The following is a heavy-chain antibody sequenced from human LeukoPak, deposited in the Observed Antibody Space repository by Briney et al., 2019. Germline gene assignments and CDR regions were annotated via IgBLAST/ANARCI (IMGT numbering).Heavy chain of an antibody. CDR3: ARGRAFGVLFDY. CDR2: INHSGST. CDR1: GGSFSGYY. J-gene: IGHJ4*02. D-gene: IGHD3-16*01. V-gene: IGHV4-34*01. Sequence: SGTLSLTCAVYGGSFSGYYWSWIRQPPGKGLEWIGEINHSGSTNYNPSLKSRVTISVDTSKNQFSLKLSSVTAADTAVYYCARGRAFGVLFDYWGQGTLVTLSS.